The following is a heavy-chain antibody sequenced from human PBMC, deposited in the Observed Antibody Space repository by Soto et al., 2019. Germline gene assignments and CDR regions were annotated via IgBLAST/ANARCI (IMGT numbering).Heavy chain of an antibody. Sequence: EVQLVESGGGLVQPGRSLRLSCAASGFTFDDYAMHWVRQAPGKGLEWVSGISWNSGSIGYADSVKGRFTISRDNAKNSLYLQMNSLRAEDTALYYCAKGADYPVTTYFDYWGQGTLVTVSS. V-gene: IGHV3-9*01. CDR3: AKGADYPVTTYFDY. D-gene: IGHD4-4*01. CDR2: ISWNSGSI. CDR1: GFTFDDYA. J-gene: IGHJ4*02.